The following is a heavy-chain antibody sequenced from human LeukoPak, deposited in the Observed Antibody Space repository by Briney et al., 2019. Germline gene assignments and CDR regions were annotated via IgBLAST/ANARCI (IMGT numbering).Heavy chain of an antibody. D-gene: IGHD3-9*01. Sequence: GGSLRLSCAASGFTFSSYWMSWVRQAPGKVLEWVANIKQDGSEKYYVDSVKGRFTISRDNAKNSLYLQMNSLRAEDTAVYYCARGSGFYYDILTGYYGEYYFDYWGQGTLVTVSS. J-gene: IGHJ4*02. CDR2: IKQDGSEK. CDR1: GFTFSSYW. V-gene: IGHV3-7*01. CDR3: ARGSGFYYDILTGYYGEYYFDY.